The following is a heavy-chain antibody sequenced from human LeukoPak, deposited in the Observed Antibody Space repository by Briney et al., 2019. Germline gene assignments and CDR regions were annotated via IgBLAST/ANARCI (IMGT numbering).Heavy chain of an antibody. D-gene: IGHD3-10*01. V-gene: IGHV3-7*01. CDR1: GFTFSNYW. J-gene: IGHJ3*02. CDR2: IKQDGSEK. CDR3: ARGGMVRRVMGAFDI. Sequence: GGSLRLSCAASGFTFSNYWMSWVRQAPGKGLEWAANIKQDGSEKYYVDSVKGRFTVSRDNAKNSLYLQMNSLRAEDTAVFYCARGGMVRRVMGAFDIWGQGTLVTVSS.